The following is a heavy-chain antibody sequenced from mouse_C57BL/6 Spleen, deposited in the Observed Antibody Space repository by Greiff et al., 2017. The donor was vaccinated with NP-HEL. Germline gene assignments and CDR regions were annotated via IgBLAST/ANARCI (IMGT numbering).Heavy chain of an antibody. CDR1: GFSLTSYG. J-gene: IGHJ1*03. Sequence: VQLQQSGPGLVQPSQSLSITCTVSGFSLTSYGVHWVRQSPGKGLEWLGVIWSGGSTDYNAAFISRLSISKDNSKSQVFFKMNSLQADDTAIYYCARGYYSNYANFDVWGTGTTVTVSS. D-gene: IGHD2-5*01. CDR3: ARGYYSNYANFDV. V-gene: IGHV2-2*01. CDR2: IWSGGST.